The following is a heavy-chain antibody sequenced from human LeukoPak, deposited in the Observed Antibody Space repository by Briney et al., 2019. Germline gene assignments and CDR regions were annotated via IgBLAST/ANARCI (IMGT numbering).Heavy chain of an antibody. V-gene: IGHV1-58*01. D-gene: IGHD2/OR15-2a*01. CDR1: QFTFSNSA. CDR2: IVVGSGHT. Sequence: SVKVSCKASQFTFSNSAFQWVRQARGQRLEWMGWIVVGSGHTNYAQRFQERVIITRDMSTKTVYMELSSLKSEDTAVYYCAGDDQQLILWGQGTLVALSS. J-gene: IGHJ4*02. CDR3: AGDDQQLIL.